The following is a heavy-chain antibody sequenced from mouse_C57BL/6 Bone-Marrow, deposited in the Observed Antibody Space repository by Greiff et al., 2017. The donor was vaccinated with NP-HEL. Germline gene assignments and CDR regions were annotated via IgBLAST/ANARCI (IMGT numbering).Heavy chain of an antibody. Sequence: VKLMESGPELVKPGASVKLSCKASGYTFTSYDINWVKQRPGQGLEWIGWIYPRDGSTKYNEKFKGKATLTVDTSSSTAYMELHSLTSEDSAVYFCAWVYYGMCFDYWGQGTTLTVSS. CDR1: GYTFTSYD. V-gene: IGHV1-85*01. CDR2: IYPRDGST. D-gene: IGHD1-1*01. J-gene: IGHJ2*01. CDR3: AWVYYGMCFDY.